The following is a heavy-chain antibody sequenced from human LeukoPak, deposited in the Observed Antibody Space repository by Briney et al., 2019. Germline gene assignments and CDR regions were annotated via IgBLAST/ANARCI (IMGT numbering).Heavy chain of an antibody. CDR3: ARTRYYGSGSQSGYWYFDL. Sequence: GESLKISCKAFGYSFPSYWIGWVRQMPGKGLEWMGIIYPGDSDTTYSPSFQGQVTISADKSISTAYLQWSSLKASETAMYYCARTRYYGSGSQSGYWYFDLWGRGTLVTVSS. J-gene: IGHJ2*01. D-gene: IGHD3-10*01. CDR1: GYSFPSYW. CDR2: IYPGDSDT. V-gene: IGHV5-51*01.